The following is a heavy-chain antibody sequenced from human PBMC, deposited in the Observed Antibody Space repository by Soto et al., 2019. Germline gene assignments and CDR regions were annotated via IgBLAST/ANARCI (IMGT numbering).Heavy chain of an antibody. J-gene: IGHJ4*02. D-gene: IGHD1-1*01. V-gene: IGHV4-30-4*01. CDR2: TYSSGRT. CDR3: ARDRGNSPDLFDY. CDR1: GGSIDSDDYY. Sequence: LSLTCTVSGGSIDSDDYYWTWIRQPPGKGLEWIGYTYSSGRTSYNPSLESRLTISIDTSKNQFSLHLNSVSAADTAVYFCARDRGNSPDLFDYWGQGTLVTVSS.